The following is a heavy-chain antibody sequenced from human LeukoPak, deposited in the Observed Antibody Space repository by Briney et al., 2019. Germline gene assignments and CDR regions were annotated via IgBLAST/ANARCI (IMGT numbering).Heavy chain of an antibody. V-gene: IGHV3-30*18. CDR3: AKDHSVGATKGYFDY. CDR2: ISYDGSNK. J-gene: IGHJ4*02. Sequence: AGGSLRLSCAASGFTFSSYGMHWDRQAPGKGLEWVAVISYDGSNKYYADSVKGRFTISRDNSKNTLYLQMNSLRAEDTAVYYCAKDHSVGATKGYFDYWGQGTLVTVSS. CDR1: GFTFSSYG. D-gene: IGHD1-26*01.